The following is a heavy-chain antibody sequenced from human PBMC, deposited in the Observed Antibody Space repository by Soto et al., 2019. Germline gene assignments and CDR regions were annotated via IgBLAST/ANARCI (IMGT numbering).Heavy chain of an antibody. CDR2: INPSGGST. Sequence: EASVKVSCKASGYTFTSYYMHWVRQAPGQGLEWMGIINPSGGSTSYAQKFQGRVTMTRDTSTGTVYMELSSLRSEDTAVYYCAREGIAVAGTGAFDIWGQGTMVTVSS. V-gene: IGHV1-46*03. J-gene: IGHJ3*02. CDR1: GYTFTSYY. CDR3: AREGIAVAGTGAFDI. D-gene: IGHD6-19*01.